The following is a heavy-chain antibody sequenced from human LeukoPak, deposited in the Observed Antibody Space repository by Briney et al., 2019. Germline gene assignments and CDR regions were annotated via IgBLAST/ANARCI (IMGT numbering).Heavy chain of an antibody. Sequence: ASVKVSCKASGYTFTTYVLNWVRQAPGQGFEWMGFINTYTRNPTYAQGFAGRFVFSLDTSVSTAYLQISNLRAEDTAVYYCARQVGTASSHDFGHWGHGTLVTVSS. CDR2: INTYTRNP. D-gene: IGHD2-21*02. V-gene: IGHV7-4-1*02. CDR1: GYTFTTYV. CDR3: ARQVGTASSHDFGH. J-gene: IGHJ4*01.